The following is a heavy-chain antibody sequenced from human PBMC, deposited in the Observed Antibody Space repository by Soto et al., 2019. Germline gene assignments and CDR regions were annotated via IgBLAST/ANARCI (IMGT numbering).Heavy chain of an antibody. D-gene: IGHD6-19*01. CDR1: GGTFSSYA. Sequence: QVQLVQSGAEVKKPGSSVKVSCKASGGTFSSYAISWVRQAPGQGLEWMGGIIPIFGTANYAQKFQGRVTITVDKSTSTAYMELSSLRSEDTAVYYCARGAVAGTRYYYYYGMDVWGQGTTVTVSS. V-gene: IGHV1-69*06. CDR2: IIPIFGTA. J-gene: IGHJ6*02. CDR3: ARGAVAGTRYYYYYGMDV.